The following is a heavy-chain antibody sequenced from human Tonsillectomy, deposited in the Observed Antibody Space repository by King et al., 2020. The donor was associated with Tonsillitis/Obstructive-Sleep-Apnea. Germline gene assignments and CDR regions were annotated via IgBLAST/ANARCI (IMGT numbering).Heavy chain of an antibody. CDR1: GVSISSSY. CDR3: VRDSNDFWSGFSDY. D-gene: IGHD3-3*01. V-gene: IGHV4-4*07. CDR2: MYTTGNT. J-gene: IGHJ4*02. Sequence: QLQESGPGLVKPSETLSLTCNVSGVSISSSYWSWIRQTAGKGLEWIGRMYTTGNTNYNPSFRSRVTMSVDTSKNQLSLKLASVTAADTAVYYCVRDSNDFWSGFSDYWGQGTLVTVSS.